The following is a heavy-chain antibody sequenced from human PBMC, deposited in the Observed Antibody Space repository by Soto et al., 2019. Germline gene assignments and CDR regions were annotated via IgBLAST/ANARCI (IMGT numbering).Heavy chain of an antibody. Sequence: QVPLVESGGGVVQPGRSLRLSCAASGFTFDNYGMDWVRQAPGKGLEWVAVIWYDGSNKYYADSVKGRFTISRDNSKNTLYLQMNSLRAEDSAVYYCARGGTHYYDTSGFPTAYFDSWGQGTLVTVSS. CDR2: IWYDGSNK. CDR1: GFTFDNYG. J-gene: IGHJ4*02. CDR3: ARGGTHYYDTSGFPTAYFDS. V-gene: IGHV3-33*01. D-gene: IGHD3-22*01.